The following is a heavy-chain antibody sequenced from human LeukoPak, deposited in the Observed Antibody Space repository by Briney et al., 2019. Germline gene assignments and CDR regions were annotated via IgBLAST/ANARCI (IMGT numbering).Heavy chain of an antibody. D-gene: IGHD3-22*01. CDR3: ATFVPYSDNSDFYIHAFHI. V-gene: IGHV1-24*01. CDR1: GYSLTELS. Sequence: EASVKVSCKVSGYSLTELSMHWVRQSLGKGLEWMGAFDPGDAETIYAQNFQGRVTLTEDTSTDTAYMELTSLRAEDTALYYCATFVPYSDNSDFYIHAFHIWGRGTMVTVSS. J-gene: IGHJ3*02. CDR2: FDPGDAET.